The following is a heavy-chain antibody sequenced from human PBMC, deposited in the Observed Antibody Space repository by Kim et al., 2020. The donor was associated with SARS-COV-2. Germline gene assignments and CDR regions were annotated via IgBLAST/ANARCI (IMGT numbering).Heavy chain of an antibody. D-gene: IGHD3-22*01. CDR1: GFTFSNAW. Sequence: GGSLRLSCAASGFTFSNAWMSWVRQAPGKGLEWVGRIKSKTDGGTTDYAAPVKGRFTISRDDSKNTLYLQMNSLKTEDTAVYYCTTEYYYDSSGYYYISDYWGQGTLVTVSS. J-gene: IGHJ4*02. CDR3: TTEYYYDSSGYYYISDY. CDR2: IKSKTDGGTT. V-gene: IGHV3-15*01.